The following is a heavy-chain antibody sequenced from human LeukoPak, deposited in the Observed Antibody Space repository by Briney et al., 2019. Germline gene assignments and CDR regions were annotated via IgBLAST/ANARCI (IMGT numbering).Heavy chain of an antibody. J-gene: IGHJ2*01. CDR2: ISSSSSTM. CDR3: ASSSSSWYWHFDL. Sequence: GGSLRLSCAASGLTFSSYSMNWVRQAPGKGLEWVSYISSSSSTMYYADSVKGRFTISRDNAKNSLYLQMNSLRAEDTAAYYCASSSSSWYWHFDLWGRGTLVTVSS. CDR1: GLTFSSYS. D-gene: IGHD6-13*01. V-gene: IGHV3-48*04.